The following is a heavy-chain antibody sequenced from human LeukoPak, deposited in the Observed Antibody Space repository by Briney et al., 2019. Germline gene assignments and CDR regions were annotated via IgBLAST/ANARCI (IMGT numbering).Heavy chain of an antibody. J-gene: IGHJ4*02. CDR1: GFSLSTSGVG. V-gene: IGHV2-5*02. CDR3: AHGIVGVTPFDY. Sequence: SGPTLVNPTQTLTLKCTFSGFSLSTSGVGVGWIRQPPGKALEWLALIYWDEDKRYSPSLKSRLTITKDTSKNQVVLTMTNMDPVDTATYYCAHGIVGVTPFDYWGPGTLVTVSS. CDR2: IYWDEDK. D-gene: IGHD1-26*01.